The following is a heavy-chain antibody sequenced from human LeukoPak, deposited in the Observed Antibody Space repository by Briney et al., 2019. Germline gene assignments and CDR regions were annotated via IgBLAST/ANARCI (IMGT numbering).Heavy chain of an antibody. Sequence: GGSLRLSCAASGFTFSSYSMNWVRQAPGKGLEWVSSIGSSSSCIYYADSVKGRFSISRDNAKNSLYLQMNSLRAEDTAAYYCARPRAVAGGGYDYWGQGTLVTVSS. J-gene: IGHJ4*02. CDR2: IGSSSSCI. V-gene: IGHV3-21*01. CDR3: ARPRAVAGGGYDY. D-gene: IGHD6-19*01. CDR1: GFTFSSYS.